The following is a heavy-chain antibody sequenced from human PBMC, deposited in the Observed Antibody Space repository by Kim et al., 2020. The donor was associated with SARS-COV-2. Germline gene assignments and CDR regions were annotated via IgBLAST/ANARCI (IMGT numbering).Heavy chain of an antibody. Sequence: GESLKISCKASGYTFTSYWIDWVRQMPGKGLEWMGSIYPGDSDTRYSPSFQGQVTISADKSISTAYLQWSSLKASDTAIFYCARGGSAKGYYYYGMDVWGQGTTVTVSS. CDR3: ARGGSAKGYYYYGMDV. CDR1: GYTFTSYW. D-gene: IGHD3-10*01. CDR2: IYPGDSDT. V-gene: IGHV5-51*01. J-gene: IGHJ6*02.